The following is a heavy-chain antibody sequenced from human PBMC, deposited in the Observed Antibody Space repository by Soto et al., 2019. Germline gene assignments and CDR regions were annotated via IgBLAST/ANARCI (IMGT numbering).Heavy chain of an antibody. D-gene: IGHD3-10*01. CDR2: MSGSGGST. Sequence: GSLRLSCGAAGLTFSGYAMSWVRLAPGKGLEWGAAMSGSGGSTYYADSVKGRFTISRDNPKNTLYLQMNSLRAEDTAVYYCAKIWVGKAFFAFDIWGQGT. V-gene: IGHV3-23*01. J-gene: IGHJ3*02. CDR3: AKIWVGKAFFAFDI. CDR1: GLTFSGYA.